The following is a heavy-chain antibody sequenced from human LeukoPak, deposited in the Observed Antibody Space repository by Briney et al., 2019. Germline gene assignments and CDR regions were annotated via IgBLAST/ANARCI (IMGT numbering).Heavy chain of an antibody. J-gene: IGHJ4*02. V-gene: IGHV3-30*18. CDR3: AKAPGIAVAGYTDYFDY. CDR1: GSTFSSYG. CDR2: ISYDGSNK. Sequence: GGSLRLSCAASGSTFSSYGMHWVRQAPGKGLEWVAVISYDGSNKYYADSVKGRFTISRDNSKNTLYLQMNSLRAEDTAVYYCAKAPGIAVAGYTDYFDYWGQGTLVTVSS. D-gene: IGHD6-19*01.